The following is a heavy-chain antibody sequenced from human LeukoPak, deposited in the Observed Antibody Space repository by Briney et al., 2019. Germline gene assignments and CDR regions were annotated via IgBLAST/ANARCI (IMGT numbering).Heavy chain of an antibody. J-gene: IGHJ4*02. D-gene: IGHD2-15*01. Sequence: GGSLRLSCAASGFTFSDYYMSWIRQAPGKGLEWVSYISSRSSYTNYADSVKGRFTISRDNAKNSLYLQMNSLRAEDAAVYYCARVVDCSGGSCFMFPDYWGQGTVVTVSS. V-gene: IGHV3-11*06. CDR3: ARVVDCSGGSCFMFPDY. CDR2: ISSRSSYT. CDR1: GFTFSDYY.